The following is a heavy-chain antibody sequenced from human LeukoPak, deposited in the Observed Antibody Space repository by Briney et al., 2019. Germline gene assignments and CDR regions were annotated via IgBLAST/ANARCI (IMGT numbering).Heavy chain of an antibody. CDR1: GFPFSNAW. J-gene: IGHJ4*02. V-gene: IGHV3-15*05. CDR2: IKAKADGGTA. CDR3: STDRD. Sequence: GGTLRLSCAASGFPFSNAWMNWVRQAPGKGLEWVGRIKAKADGGTAAYAASVMARFIISRDDSKNTVYLQMNSLRKEDSGLYFCSTDRDWGQGTLVAAS. D-gene: IGHD5-24*01.